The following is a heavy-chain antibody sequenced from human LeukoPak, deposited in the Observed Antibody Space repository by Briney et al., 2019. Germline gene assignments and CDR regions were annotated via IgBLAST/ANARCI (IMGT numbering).Heavy chain of an antibody. D-gene: IGHD6-13*01. V-gene: IGHV3-11*04. J-gene: IGHJ5*02. Sequence: PGGSLRLSCAASGFTFSDYYMSWIRQAPGKGLEWVSYISSSSSTIYYADSVKGRFTISRDNAKNSLYLQMNSLRAEDTAVYYCARAIAAAEVWFDPWGQGTLVTVSS. CDR3: ARAIAAAEVWFDP. CDR2: ISSSSSTI. CDR1: GFTFSDYY.